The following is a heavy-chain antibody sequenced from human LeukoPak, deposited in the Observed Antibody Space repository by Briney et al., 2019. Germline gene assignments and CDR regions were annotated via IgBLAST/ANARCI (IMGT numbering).Heavy chain of an antibody. CDR2: LYSDGNT. J-gene: IGHJ4*02. CDR3: ARGVEPLAANTLAY. CDR1: GFTVITND. D-gene: IGHD1-14*01. Sequence: GGSLRLSCAASGFTVITNDMTWVRQAPGKGLEWVSDLYSDGNTKYADSVQGRFTISRDNSKNTQYLEMNSLSPDDTAVYYCARGVEPLAANTLAYWGQGTLVTVPS. V-gene: IGHV3-53*01.